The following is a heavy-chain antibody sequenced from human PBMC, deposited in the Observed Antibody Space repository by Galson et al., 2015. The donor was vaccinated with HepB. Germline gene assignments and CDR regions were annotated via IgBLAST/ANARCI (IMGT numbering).Heavy chain of an antibody. Sequence: SVKVSCKASGYMFINYAMSWVRQAPGQGLEWMGWINTNTGNPTYAQGFTGRFVFSLDTNGSTAYLQISSLKAEDTAVYYCARILGYSYGYNWLDSWGQGTLVTVSS. J-gene: IGHJ5*01. V-gene: IGHV7-4-1*02. CDR2: INTNTGNP. CDR3: ARILGYSYGYNWLDS. CDR1: GYMFINYA. D-gene: IGHD5-18*01.